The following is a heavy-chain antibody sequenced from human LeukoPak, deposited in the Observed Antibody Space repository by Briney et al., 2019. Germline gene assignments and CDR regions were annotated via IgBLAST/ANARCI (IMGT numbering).Heavy chain of an antibody. CDR1: GFSFNNAW. CDR3: TAGVGSSDHDF. J-gene: IGHJ4*02. D-gene: IGHD3-10*01. CDR2: IKSKTNGGTR. Sequence: PGGSLRLSCAASGFSFNNAWMSWVRQAPGKGLEWVGRIKSKTNGGTRDFAAPVKGRFAISRDDTKNTLYLQMDSLKSEDTAVYYCTAGVGSSDHDFWGQGTLVTVSS. V-gene: IGHV3-15*01.